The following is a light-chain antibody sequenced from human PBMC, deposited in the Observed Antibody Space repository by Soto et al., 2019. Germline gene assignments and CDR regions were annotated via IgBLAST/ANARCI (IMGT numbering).Light chain of an antibody. V-gene: IGKV3-15*01. J-gene: IGKJ1*01. CDR1: PSVSIN. Sequence: EIVMTQSPATLSVSPGERATLSCRASPSVSINLAWYQQKPGQAPRLLICGASSRATGIPARFSGSGSGTEFTLTISSLQSEDSAVYFCQQYNNWPRTFGQGTKVDIK. CDR3: QQYNNWPRT. CDR2: GAS.